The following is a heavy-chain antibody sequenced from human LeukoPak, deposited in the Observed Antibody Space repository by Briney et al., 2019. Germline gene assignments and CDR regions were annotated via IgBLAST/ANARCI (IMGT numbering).Heavy chain of an antibody. Sequence: GGSLRLSCAASGFTFSSNAMTWVRQAPGKGLEWVSSISSSGGSTYYADSVKGRFTISRDNSMNTLYLQMNSLRAEDTAVYYCATSSDYWGQGTLVAVSS. V-gene: IGHV3-23*01. CDR1: GFTFSSNA. CDR3: ATSSDY. CDR2: ISSSGGST. J-gene: IGHJ4*02.